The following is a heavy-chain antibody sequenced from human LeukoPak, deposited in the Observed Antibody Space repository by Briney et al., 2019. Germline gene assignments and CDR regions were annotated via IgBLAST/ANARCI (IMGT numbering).Heavy chain of an antibody. CDR1: GYTFTGYY. V-gene: IGHV1-2*02. J-gene: IGHJ6*03. D-gene: IGHD6-6*01. Sequence: ASVTVSCKASGYTFTGYYMHWVRQAPGQGLEWMGWINPNSGGTNYAQKFQGRVTMTRDTSISTAYMELSRLRSDDTAVYYCARDSSGNTYYYYYYMDVWGKGTTVTVSS. CDR3: ARDSSGNTYYYYYYMDV. CDR2: INPNSGGT.